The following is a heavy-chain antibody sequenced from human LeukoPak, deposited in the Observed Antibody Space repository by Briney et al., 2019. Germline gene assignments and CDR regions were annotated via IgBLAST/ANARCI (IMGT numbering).Heavy chain of an antibody. CDR3: ARLLNGGHGHWDFDL. CDR2: IYTSGST. D-gene: IGHD4-23*01. Sequence: SETLSLTCTVSGGSISSYYWSWIRQPPGKGLEWIGYIYTSGSTNYNPSLKSRVTISVDTSKNQFSLKLSSVTAADTAVYYCARLLNGGHGHWDFDLWGRGTLGTVSS. V-gene: IGHV4-4*09. J-gene: IGHJ2*01. CDR1: GGSISSYY.